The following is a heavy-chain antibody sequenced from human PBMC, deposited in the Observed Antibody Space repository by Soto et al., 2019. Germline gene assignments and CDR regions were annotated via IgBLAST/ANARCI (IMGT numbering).Heavy chain of an antibody. V-gene: IGHV3-33*03. J-gene: IGHJ3*02. CDR2: IWDNGSNK. CDR3: AGGATTVYAFDI. D-gene: IGHD4-4*01. Sequence: HWVRQAPGKGLEWVVVIWDNGSNKYYADSVKGRFTISRDNSKNTVYLQMNSLRAEDTALYYCAGGATTVYAFDIWGQGTMVTVSS.